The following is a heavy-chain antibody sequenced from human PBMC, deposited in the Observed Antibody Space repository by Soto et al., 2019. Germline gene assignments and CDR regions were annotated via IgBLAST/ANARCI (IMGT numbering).Heavy chain of an antibody. CDR1: GFTFSSYA. CDR2: ISGSGGST. D-gene: IGHD3-22*01. J-gene: IGHJ4*02. CDR3: AKDKEYSSGYYLYDY. V-gene: IGHV3-23*01. Sequence: EVQLLESGGGLVQPGGSLRLSCAASGFTFSSYAMSWVRQAPGKGLEWVSAISGSGGSTYYADSVKGRFTISIDNSKNTLYLQMNSLRAEDTAVYYSAKDKEYSSGYYLYDYWGQGTLVTVSS.